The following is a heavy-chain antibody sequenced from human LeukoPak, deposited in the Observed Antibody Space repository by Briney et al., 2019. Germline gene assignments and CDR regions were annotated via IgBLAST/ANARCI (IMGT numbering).Heavy chain of an antibody. CDR1: GYTFTGYY. D-gene: IGHD3-10*01. Sequence: ASVKVSCKASGYTFTGYYMHWVRQAPGQGLEWMGWINPNSGGTNYAQKFQGWVTMTRDTSISTAYMELSRLRSDDTAVYYCARGPLWFGEPHFDYWGQGTLVTVSS. J-gene: IGHJ4*02. V-gene: IGHV1-2*04. CDR3: ARGPLWFGEPHFDY. CDR2: INPNSGGT.